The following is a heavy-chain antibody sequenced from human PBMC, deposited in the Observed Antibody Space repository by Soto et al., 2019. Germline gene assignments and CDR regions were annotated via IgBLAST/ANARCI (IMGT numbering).Heavy chain of an antibody. D-gene: IGHD2-15*01. CDR1: GFTFSSYS. CDR3: ARGTGCSGGSCYFDY. Sequence: EVQLVESGGGLVKPGGSLRLSCAASGFTFSSYSMNWVRQAPGKGLEWVSSISSSSSYIYYADSVKGRFTISRDNAKNSLYLQMNSLRAEDTAVYYCARGTGCSGGSCYFDYWGQGTLVTVSS. CDR2: ISSSSSYI. J-gene: IGHJ4*02. V-gene: IGHV3-21*01.